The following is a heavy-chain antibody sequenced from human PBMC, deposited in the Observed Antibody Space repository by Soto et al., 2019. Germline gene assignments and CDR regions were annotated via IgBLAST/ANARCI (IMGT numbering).Heavy chain of an antibody. CDR2: ITSSSSNI. D-gene: IGHD2-2*02. V-gene: IGHV3-48*01. CDR3: ARDDTVVVPAAIRSWYFDL. J-gene: IGHJ2*01. Sequence: GGSLRLSCAASGFTFSSYGMHWVRQAPGKGLEWVAYITSSSSNIYYADSVKGRFTISRDNAKDSLYLQMNSLRAEDTAVYYSARDDTVVVPAAIRSWYFDLWGRGTLVTVSS. CDR1: GFTFSSYG.